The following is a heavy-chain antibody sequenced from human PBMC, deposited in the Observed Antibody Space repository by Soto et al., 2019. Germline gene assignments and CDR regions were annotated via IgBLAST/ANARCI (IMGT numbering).Heavy chain of an antibody. CDR1: GGTFGSYA. CDR2: ITPVSGAA. V-gene: IGHV1-69*01. CDR3: ATALGCRSTSCTLDY. Sequence: QVQLVQSGAEVKKPGSSVKVSCKASGGTFGSYAFSWVRQAPGQGLEWMGGITPVSGAAHYAQKFQGRVTITADESTSTAYMDLSSLSSQDTAVYYCATALGCRSTSCTLDYWGQGTRVIVSS. D-gene: IGHD2-2*01. J-gene: IGHJ4*02.